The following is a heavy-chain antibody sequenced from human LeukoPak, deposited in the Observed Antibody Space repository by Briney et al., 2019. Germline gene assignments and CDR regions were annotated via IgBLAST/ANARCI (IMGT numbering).Heavy chain of an antibody. CDR3: ASSLVEMATV. CDR1: GFTFSSHA. J-gene: IGHJ4*02. Sequence: KSGGSLRLSCAASGFTFSSHAMSWVRQAPGKGLEWIGYIYYSGSTNYNPSLKSRVTISVDTSKNQFSLKLSSVTAADTAVYYCASSLVEMATVWGQGTLVTVSS. CDR2: IYYSGST. V-gene: IGHV4-59*08. D-gene: IGHD5-24*01.